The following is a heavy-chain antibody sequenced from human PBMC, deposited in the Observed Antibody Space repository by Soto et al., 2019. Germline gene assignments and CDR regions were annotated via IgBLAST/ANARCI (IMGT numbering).Heavy chain of an antibody. CDR3: EKDSSGHGFHY. D-gene: IGHD6-6*01. CDR2: ISGSGGST. CDR1: GFTFGSYA. Sequence: PGGSLRLSCAASGFTFGSYAMSWVRQAPGKGLEWVSAISGSGGSTYYADSVKGRFTISRDNSKNTLYLQMNSLRAEDTAVYYCEKDSSGHGFHYCGQGTMVTVYS. V-gene: IGHV3-23*01. J-gene: IGHJ4*02.